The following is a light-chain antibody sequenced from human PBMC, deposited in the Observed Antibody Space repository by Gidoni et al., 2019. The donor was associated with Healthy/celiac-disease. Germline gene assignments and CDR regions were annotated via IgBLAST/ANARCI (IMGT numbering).Light chain of an antibody. CDR3: QRYGSSPPWT. CDR2: GAS. J-gene: IGKJ1*01. Sequence: EIVLTQSPGTLSLSPGERATLSCRASQSVSSSYLAWYQQKPGQAPRLLIYGASSRATGIPDRFGGSGSGTDFTLTISRLEPEAFAVYYCQRYGSSPPWTFGQGTKVEIK. CDR1: QSVSSSY. V-gene: IGKV3-20*01.